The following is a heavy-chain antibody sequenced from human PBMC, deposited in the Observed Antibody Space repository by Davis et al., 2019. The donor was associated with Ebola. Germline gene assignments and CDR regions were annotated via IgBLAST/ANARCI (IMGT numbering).Heavy chain of an antibody. CDR3: AKTTEGNYYYGMDI. CDR1: GFTFSSYA. D-gene: IGHD1-1*01. J-gene: IGHJ6*02. Sequence: PGGSLRLSCAASGFTFSSYAMSWVRQAPGTGLEWVSAISGSGGSTYYADSVKGRFTISRDNSKKTLYVQMNSLRAEDTAVYYCAKTTEGNYYYGMDIWGQGTTVTVSS. CDR2: ISGSGGST. V-gene: IGHV3-23*01.